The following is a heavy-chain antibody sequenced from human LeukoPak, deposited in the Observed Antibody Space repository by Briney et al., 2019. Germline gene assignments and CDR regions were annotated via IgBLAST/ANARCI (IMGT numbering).Heavy chain of an antibody. V-gene: IGHV5-51*01. Sequence: GESLKISCKGSGYSYTSYWIGWVRQMPGKGLEWMAIIYPGDSDTRYSPSFQGQVTLSADKSISTAYLQWSSLKASDTAMYYCARQGGSGWSNDAIYMWGQGTMVTVSS. D-gene: IGHD6-19*01. CDR2: IYPGDSDT. CDR3: ARQGGSGWSNDAIYM. CDR1: GYSYTSYW. J-gene: IGHJ3*02.